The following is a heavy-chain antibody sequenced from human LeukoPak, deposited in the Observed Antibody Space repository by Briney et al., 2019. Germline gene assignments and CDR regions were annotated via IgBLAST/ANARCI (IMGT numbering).Heavy chain of an antibody. CDR3: AGAEEANLDAFDI. CDR1: GGTFSSYA. J-gene: IGHJ3*02. V-gene: IGHV1-69*05. D-gene: IGHD4/OR15-4a*01. Sequence: SVKVSCKASGGTFSSYAISWVRQAPGQGREWMGGIIPIFGTANYAQKFQGRVTITTDESTSTAYMELSSLRSEDTAVYYCAGAEEANLDAFDIWGQGTMVTVSS. CDR2: IIPIFGTA.